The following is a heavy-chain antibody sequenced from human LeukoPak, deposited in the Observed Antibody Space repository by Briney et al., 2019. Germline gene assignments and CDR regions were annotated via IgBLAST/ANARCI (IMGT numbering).Heavy chain of an antibody. CDR2: IYTSGST. CDR1: GGSISSYY. J-gene: IGHJ5*02. V-gene: IGHV4-4*07. D-gene: IGHD2-2*01. CDR3: ARDGLLYCSSTSCYYNWFDP. Sequence: PSETLSLTCNVSGGSISSYYWSWIRQPAGKGLEWIGRIYTSGSTNYNPSLKSRVTMSVDTSKNQFSLKLSSVTAADTAVYYCARDGLLYCSSTSCYYNWFDPWGQGTLVTVSS.